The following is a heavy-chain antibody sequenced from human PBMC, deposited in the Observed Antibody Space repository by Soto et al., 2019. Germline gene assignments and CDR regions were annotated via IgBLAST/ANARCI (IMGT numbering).Heavy chain of an antibody. CDR2: IIPIFGTA. Sequence: GASVKVSCKASGGTFSSYAISWVRQAPGQGLEWMGGIIPIFGTANYAQKFQGRVTITADESTSTAYMELSSLRSEDTAVYYCARGTGTTAIEPFMDVWGQGTTVTVSS. V-gene: IGHV1-69*13. CDR1: GGTFSSYA. J-gene: IGHJ6*02. CDR3: ARGTGTTAIEPFMDV. D-gene: IGHD1-1*01.